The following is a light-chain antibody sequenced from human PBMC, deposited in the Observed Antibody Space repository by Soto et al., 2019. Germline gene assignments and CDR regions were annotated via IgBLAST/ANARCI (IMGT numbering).Light chain of an antibody. V-gene: IGKV3-11*01. J-gene: IGKJ1*01. CDR2: DAS. CDR1: QSVSSY. Sequence: EIVMTQFPATLSESPGERVTLSCRASQSVSSYLAWYQQKPGQAPRLLIYDASNRATGIPARFSGSGSGTDFTLTISSLEPEDFAVYYCQQRSNWPGTFGQGTKVDI. CDR3: QQRSNWPGT.